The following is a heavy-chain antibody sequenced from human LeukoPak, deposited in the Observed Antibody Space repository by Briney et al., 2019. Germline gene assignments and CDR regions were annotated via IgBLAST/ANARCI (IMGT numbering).Heavy chain of an antibody. CDR3: ARDRVVVTATRGGDAFDI. CDR1: GGTFSSYA. D-gene: IGHD2-21*02. V-gene: IGHV1-69*01. J-gene: IGHJ3*02. Sequence: SVTVSCKASGGTFSSYAISWVRQAPGQGLEWMGGIIPIFGTANYAQKFQGRVTITADESTSTAYMELSSLRSEDTAVYYCARDRVVVTATRGGDAFDIWGQGTMVTVSS. CDR2: IIPIFGTA.